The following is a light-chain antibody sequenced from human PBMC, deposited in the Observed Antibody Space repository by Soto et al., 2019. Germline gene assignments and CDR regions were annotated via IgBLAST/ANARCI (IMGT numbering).Light chain of an antibody. CDR3: QQYGSSIT. Sequence: EIVMTQSPGTLSLSPGERTTLSCRASQSISRYLAWYQQKPGQGPRLLIYGASSRATGTPDRFSGSGSWADFTLTISRLEPEDFAVYYCQQYGSSITFGGGTKVDIK. CDR2: GAS. CDR1: QSISRY. J-gene: IGKJ4*01. V-gene: IGKV3-20*01.